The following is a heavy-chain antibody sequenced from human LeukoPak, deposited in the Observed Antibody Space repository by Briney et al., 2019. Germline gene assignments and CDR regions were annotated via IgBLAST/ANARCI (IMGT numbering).Heavy chain of an antibody. CDR1: GYSSTTYW. J-gene: IGHJ4*02. D-gene: IGHD3-10*01. V-gene: IGHV5-51*01. CDR2: IYPGDSDT. CDR3: AKHSRTGSSFDPFEY. Sequence: GESLKISCKGSGYSSTTYWIGWVRQMPGRGLEWMGIIYPGDSDTRYSPSFQGQVTISADKSLSTAYLQWSRLKASDTAVYYCAKHSRTGSSFDPFEYWGQGTLVTVSS.